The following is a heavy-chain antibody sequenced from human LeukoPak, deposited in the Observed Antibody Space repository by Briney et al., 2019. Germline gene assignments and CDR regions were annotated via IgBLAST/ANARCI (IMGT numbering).Heavy chain of an antibody. CDR3: AREASLVGATLY. CDR1: GDSISHYY. Sequence: SETLSLTCTVSGDSISHYYWSWIRQPPGKGLEWIASIDYSGRTNYNPSLKSRVTISIDTSKKQFSLKLNSVTAAATAVYYCAREASLVGATLYWGQGTLVTVSS. CDR2: IDYSGRT. V-gene: IGHV4-59*01. J-gene: IGHJ4*02. D-gene: IGHD1-26*01.